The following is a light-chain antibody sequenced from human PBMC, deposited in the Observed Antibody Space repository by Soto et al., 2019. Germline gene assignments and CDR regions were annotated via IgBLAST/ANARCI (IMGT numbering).Light chain of an antibody. CDR3: CSYAGSGTLI. CDR2: EGS. CDR1: SSDVGSYNL. Sequence: QSVLTQPASVSGSPGQSITISCTGTSSDVGSYNLVSWYQHHPGKAPKLMLYEGSKRPSGVSDRFSGSKSGNTASLTISGLQAEDEADYYCCSYAGSGTLIFGGGTKLTV. V-gene: IGLV2-23*01. J-gene: IGLJ2*01.